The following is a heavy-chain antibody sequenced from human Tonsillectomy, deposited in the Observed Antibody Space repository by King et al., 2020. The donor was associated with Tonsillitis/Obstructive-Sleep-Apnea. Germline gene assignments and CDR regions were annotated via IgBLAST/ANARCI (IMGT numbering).Heavy chain of an antibody. V-gene: IGHV3-15*01. Sequence: VQLVESGGGLVEPGGSLRLCCVASGFTFSNAWMTWVRQAPGKGLEWVGRVRSKTDGEKTDYAAPVKGRFTISRDDSKDTLYLQMNSLKTEDTAVYYCTPLIWFGELLVADYWGQGILVTVSS. D-gene: IGHD3-10*01. J-gene: IGHJ4*02. CDR3: TPLIWFGELLVADY. CDR2: VRSKTDGEKT. CDR1: GFTFSNAW.